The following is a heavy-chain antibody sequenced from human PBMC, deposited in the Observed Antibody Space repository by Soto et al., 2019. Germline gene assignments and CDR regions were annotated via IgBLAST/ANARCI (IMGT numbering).Heavy chain of an antibody. Sequence: GASVKVSCKASGYTFTSYAMHWVRQAPGQRLEWMGWINPNSGNTGYAQKFQGRVTMTRDTSMSTAYMELSSLRSEDTAVYYCARFMVRGVIGPWGQGTQVTVSS. J-gene: IGHJ5*02. CDR2: INPNSGNT. D-gene: IGHD3-10*01. CDR3: ARFMVRGVIGP. V-gene: IGHV1-8*02. CDR1: GYTFTSYA.